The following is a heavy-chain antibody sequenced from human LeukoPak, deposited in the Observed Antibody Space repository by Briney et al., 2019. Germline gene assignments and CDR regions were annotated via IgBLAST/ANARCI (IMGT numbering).Heavy chain of an antibody. Sequence: ASVKVSCKASGYTFTSYGIIWVRQAPGQGLEWMGWISAYKGNTKYAQKFRGRVTMTTDTSTRTVYMEVRSLRSDDTAVYYCARDSLNSSWDFDYWGQGTLVTVSS. CDR1: GYTFTSYG. V-gene: IGHV1-18*01. J-gene: IGHJ4*02. CDR2: ISAYKGNT. CDR3: ARDSLNSSWDFDY. D-gene: IGHD6-13*01.